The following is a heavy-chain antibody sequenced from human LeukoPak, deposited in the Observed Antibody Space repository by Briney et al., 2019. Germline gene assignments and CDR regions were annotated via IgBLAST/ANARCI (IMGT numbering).Heavy chain of an antibody. CDR2: IYYSGST. J-gene: IGHJ6*03. V-gene: IGHV4-59*01. CDR3: ARDTYYCSSTSCPYYYYYYMDV. D-gene: IGHD2-2*01. Sequence: SETLSLTCTVSGGSISSYYWSWIRQLPGKGLEWIGYIYYSGSTNYDPSLKSRVTISVDTSKNQFSLKLSSVTAADTAVYYCARDTYYCSSTSCPYYYYYYMDVWGKGTTVTVSS. CDR1: GGSISSYY.